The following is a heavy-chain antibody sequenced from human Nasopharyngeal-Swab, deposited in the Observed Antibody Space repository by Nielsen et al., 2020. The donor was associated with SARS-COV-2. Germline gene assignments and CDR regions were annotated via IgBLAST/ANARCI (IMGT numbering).Heavy chain of an antibody. CDR1: GYTFTSYA. J-gene: IGHJ6*02. D-gene: IGHD3-9*01. Sequence: ASVKVSCKASGYTFTSYAMNWVRQAPGQGLVWMGWINTNTGNPTYAQGFTGRFVFSLDTSVSTAYLQISSLKAEDTAVYYCARDLRSFDWTNYYYGMDVWGQGTTVTVSS. CDR2: INTNTGNP. CDR3: ARDLRSFDWTNYYYGMDV. V-gene: IGHV7-4-1*02.